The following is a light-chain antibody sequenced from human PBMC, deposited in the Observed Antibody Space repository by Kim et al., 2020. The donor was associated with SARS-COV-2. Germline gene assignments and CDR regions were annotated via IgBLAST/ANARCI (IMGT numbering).Light chain of an antibody. V-gene: IGKV1-5*03. CDR2: KAS. J-gene: IGKJ5*01. CDR3: QQYNIYSIT. CDR1: QSISSW. Sequence: DIQMTQSPSTLSASVGDRVTITCRASQSISSWLAWYQQKPVKAPKLLIYKASSLESGVPSRFSGSGSGTEFTLTISRLQPDDFATYYCQQYNIYSITFGQGTRLEI.